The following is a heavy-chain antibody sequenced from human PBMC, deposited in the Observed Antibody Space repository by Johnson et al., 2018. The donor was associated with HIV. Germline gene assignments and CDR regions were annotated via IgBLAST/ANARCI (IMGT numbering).Heavy chain of an antibody. V-gene: IGHV3-30*02. CDR3: ARGGYSSSWTDPDAFDS. CDR2: IRYDGSNK. Sequence: VQLVESGGGVVQPGGSLRLSCAASGFTFSSYGMHWVRQAPGKGLEWVAFIRYDGSNKDYADSVKGRFTISRDNSKNTLYLQMNSLRDEDTAVYYCARGGYSSSWTDPDAFDSWGQGTMVTVSS. CDR1: GFTFSSYG. J-gene: IGHJ3*02. D-gene: IGHD6-13*01.